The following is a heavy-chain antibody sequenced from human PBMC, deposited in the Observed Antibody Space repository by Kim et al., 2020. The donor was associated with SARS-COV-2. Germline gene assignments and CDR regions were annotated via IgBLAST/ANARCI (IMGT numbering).Heavy chain of an antibody. V-gene: IGHV1-46*01. CDR2: INPSGGST. Sequence: ASVKVSCKASGYTFTSYYMHWVRQAPGQGLEWMGIINPSGGSTSYAQKFQGRVTMTRDTSTSTVYMELSSLRSEDTAVYYCASLKVRDGYNYDEGWFDPWGQGTLVTVSS. D-gene: IGHD5-12*01. CDR3: ASLKVRDGYNYDEGWFDP. J-gene: IGHJ5*02. CDR1: GYTFTSYY.